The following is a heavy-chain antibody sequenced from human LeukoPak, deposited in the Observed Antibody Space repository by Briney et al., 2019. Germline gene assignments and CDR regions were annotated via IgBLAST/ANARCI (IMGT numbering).Heavy chain of an antibody. D-gene: IGHD5-24*01. Sequence: SVKVSCKASGGTFSNYAINWVRQAPGHGLEWMGRVVPIFGTTHYAQEFQGRFTITTDESTSTAYMVLSSLRSDDTAVYYCGMSSHGNYYYYMDVWGKGTTVLVS. CDR1: GGTFSNYA. J-gene: IGHJ6*03. V-gene: IGHV1-69*05. CDR3: GMSSHGNYYYYMDV. CDR2: VVPIFGTT.